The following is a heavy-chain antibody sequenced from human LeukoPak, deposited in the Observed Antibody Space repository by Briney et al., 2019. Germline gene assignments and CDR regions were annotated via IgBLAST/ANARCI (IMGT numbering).Heavy chain of an antibody. D-gene: IGHD1-26*01. CDR3: ARDSISGSYVHYDN. J-gene: IGHJ4*02. V-gene: IGHV7-4-1*02. CDR2: INTNTGNP. Sequence: ASVKVSCKASGYTFNRYGMNWVRQAPGQGLEWMGWINTNTGNPTYAQGFTGRFVFSLDTSVSTANLQINSLKAEDTAVYYCARDSISGSYVHYDNWGQGTLVTVSS. CDR1: GYTFNRYG.